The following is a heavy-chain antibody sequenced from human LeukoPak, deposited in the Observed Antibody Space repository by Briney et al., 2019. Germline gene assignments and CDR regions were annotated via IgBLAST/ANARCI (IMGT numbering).Heavy chain of an antibody. J-gene: IGHJ4*02. D-gene: IGHD2-2*01. CDR3: ARQGAITYAYFDY. Sequence: SETLSLTCTVSGGSLTGYFWSWIRQPLGKELEWIGYVFYSGSTRYNPSLKSRVTTSVDTSKNQFSLRLTSVTAADTAVYYCARQGAITYAYFDYWSQGTLVTVSS. CDR2: VFYSGST. V-gene: IGHV4-59*08. CDR1: GGSLTGYF.